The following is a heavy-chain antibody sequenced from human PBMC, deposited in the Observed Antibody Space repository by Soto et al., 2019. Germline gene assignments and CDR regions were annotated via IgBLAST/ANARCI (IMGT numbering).Heavy chain of an antibody. V-gene: IGHV4-38-2*01. Sequence: KSAETLSLTCAVSGDSITSIHHWAWIRQPPGRGQEWVASIYHTGTTYYNPSLKSRVTISVDTSKNHFSLNLRSVTAADSAVYYCARTDNVGYYQHFGQGNLVTVSS. CDR1: GDSITSIHH. D-gene: IGHD3-3*01. CDR2: IYHTGTT. J-gene: IGHJ1*01. CDR3: ARTDNVGYYQH.